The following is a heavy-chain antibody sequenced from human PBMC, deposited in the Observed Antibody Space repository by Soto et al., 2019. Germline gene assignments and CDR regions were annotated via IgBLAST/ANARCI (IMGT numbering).Heavy chain of an antibody. V-gene: IGHV3-74*03. Sequence: EVQLVESGGGLVQPGESLRLSCAASGFTFSSYWMHWVRQTPGKGLLWVSHIHNDGSRTTYADSVKGRFTISRDNARNTVYLQMNSLRDDDTAVYYCARGDRGSFDLWGQWTAVTVSS. D-gene: IGHD1-26*01. CDR3: ARGDRGSFDL. J-gene: IGHJ3*01. CDR1: GFTFSSYW. CDR2: IHNDGSRT.